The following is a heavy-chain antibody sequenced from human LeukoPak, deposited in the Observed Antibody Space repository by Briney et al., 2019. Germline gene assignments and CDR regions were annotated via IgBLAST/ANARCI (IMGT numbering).Heavy chain of an antibody. CDR3: ARDTHNDYGNRGGFDY. D-gene: IGHD4-11*01. J-gene: IGHJ4*02. CDR1: GGSISSGGYY. Sequence: SQTLSLTCTVSGGSISSGGYYWSWIRQHPGKGLEWIGYIYYSGSTYYNPSLKSRVTISVDTSKNQFSLKLSSVTAADTAVYYCARDTHNDYGNRGGFDYWGQGTLVTVSS. V-gene: IGHV4-31*03. CDR2: IYYSGST.